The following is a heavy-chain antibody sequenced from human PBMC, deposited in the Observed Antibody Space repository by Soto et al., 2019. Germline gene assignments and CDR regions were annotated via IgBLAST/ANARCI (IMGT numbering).Heavy chain of an antibody. Sequence: ASVKVSCKASGYTFTSYGIHWVRQAPGQGLEWMGWINPNSGGTNYAQKFQGWVTMTRDTSISTAYMELSRLRSDDTAVYYCARSDFISYGMDVWGQGTTVTVSS. CDR2: INPNSGGT. CDR1: GYTFTSYG. V-gene: IGHV1-2*04. J-gene: IGHJ6*02. D-gene: IGHD3-3*01. CDR3: ARSDFISYGMDV.